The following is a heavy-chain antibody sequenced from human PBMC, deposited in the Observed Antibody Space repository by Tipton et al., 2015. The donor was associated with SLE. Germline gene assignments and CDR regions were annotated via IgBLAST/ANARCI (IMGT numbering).Heavy chain of an antibody. V-gene: IGHV4-59*01. Sequence: TLSLTCAVYGGSISSYYWSWIRQPPGKGLEWIGSIYYSGSTYYSPSLKSRITISVDTSKTQFSLKLSSLTAADTAVYYCARVSGSSSSQYYYGMDVWGQGTTVTVSS. J-gene: IGHJ6*02. D-gene: IGHD6-6*01. CDR3: ARVSGSSSSQYYYGMDV. CDR1: GGSISSYY. CDR2: IYYSGST.